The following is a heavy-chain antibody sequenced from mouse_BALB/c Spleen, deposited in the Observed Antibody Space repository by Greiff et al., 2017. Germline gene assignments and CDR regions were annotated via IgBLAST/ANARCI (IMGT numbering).Heavy chain of an antibody. CDR2: ISSGSSTI. V-gene: IGHV5-17*02. CDR3: ARAYGYSYWYFDV. CDR1: GFTFSSFG. D-gene: IGHD1-2*01. J-gene: IGHJ1*01. Sequence: EVQLVESGGGLVQPGGSRKLSCAASGFTFSSFGMHWVRQAPEKGLEWVAYISSGSSTIYYADTVKGRFTISRDNPKNTLFLQMTSLRSEDTAMYYCARAYGYSYWYFDVWGAGTTVTVSS.